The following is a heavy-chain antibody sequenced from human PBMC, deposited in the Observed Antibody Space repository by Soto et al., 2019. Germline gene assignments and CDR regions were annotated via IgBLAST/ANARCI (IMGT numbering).Heavy chain of an antibody. J-gene: IGHJ4*02. CDR2: ISGSGGST. CDR3: AKDYLGGGATSTSAN. V-gene: IGHV3-23*01. D-gene: IGHD6-6*01. Sequence: EVQLLESGGGLVQPGGSLRLSCAASGFTFSSYAMSWVRQAPGKGLEWVSAISGSGGSTYYADSVKGRFTISRDNSKKTRYLQMTSLRAEDTAVYYCAKDYLGGGATSTSANWGQGTLVTVSS. CDR1: GFTFSSYA.